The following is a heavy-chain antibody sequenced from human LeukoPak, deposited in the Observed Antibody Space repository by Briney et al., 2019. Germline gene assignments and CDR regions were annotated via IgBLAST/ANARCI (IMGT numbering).Heavy chain of an antibody. Sequence: PGGSLRLSCTASGFIFNSAWMSWVRQAPGKGLEWVGRIKSKTEGEATDYAAPVKGRFSLSRDDSKNTLYLQMNSLKTEDTAVYYCTTDGPSDGLWHWGQGTLATVSS. J-gene: IGHJ4*02. CDR2: IKSKTEGEAT. D-gene: IGHD2-21*01. CDR3: TTDGPSDGLWH. CDR1: GFIFNSAW. V-gene: IGHV3-15*01.